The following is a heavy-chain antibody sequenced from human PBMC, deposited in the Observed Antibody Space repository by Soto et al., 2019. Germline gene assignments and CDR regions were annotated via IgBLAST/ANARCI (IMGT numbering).Heavy chain of an antibody. D-gene: IGHD1-26*01. J-gene: IGHJ4*02. CDR3: ATGRTEGHYFDY. CDR1: GFTVSSKY. V-gene: IGHV3-53*01. Sequence: EVQLVESGGGLIQPGGSLRLSCAASGFTVSSKYMSWVRQAPGKGLEWVSAIYAGGSIYYADSVKGRFTISRDYSKNTLYLQMNSLRSEDTAVYYCATGRTEGHYFDYWGQGTLVTVSS. CDR2: IYAGGSI.